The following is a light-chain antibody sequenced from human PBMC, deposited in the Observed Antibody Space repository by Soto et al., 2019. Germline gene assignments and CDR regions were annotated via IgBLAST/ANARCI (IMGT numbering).Light chain of an antibody. J-gene: IGKJ2*01. V-gene: IGKV1-39*01. Sequence: DIQMTQSPSSLSASVEDSVTITCRATQDISTFLNWYQQRPGKAPNVLIYRASTLQGDVPSRFSGSGSGTDFTLTISGLQPEDFAIYYRQQSYSTPFTFGQGTQVEV. CDR3: QQSYSTPFT. CDR1: QDISTF. CDR2: RAS.